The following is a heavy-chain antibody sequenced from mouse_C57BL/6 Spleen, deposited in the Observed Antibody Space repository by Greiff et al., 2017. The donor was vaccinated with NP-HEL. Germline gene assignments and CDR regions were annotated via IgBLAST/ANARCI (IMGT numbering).Heavy chain of an antibody. Sequence: VQLQQSGAELVKPGASVKISCKASGYAFSSYWMNWVKQRPGKGLEWIGQIYPGDGDPHYNGKFKGKATLTADKSSSTAYMQLRSLTSKDSAVYVCARGGHYGYDSWLAYWGKGTLVTVSS. J-gene: IGHJ3*01. D-gene: IGHD2-2*01. CDR3: ARGGHYGYDSWLAY. CDR2: IYPGDGDP. V-gene: IGHV1-80*01. CDR1: GYAFSSYW.